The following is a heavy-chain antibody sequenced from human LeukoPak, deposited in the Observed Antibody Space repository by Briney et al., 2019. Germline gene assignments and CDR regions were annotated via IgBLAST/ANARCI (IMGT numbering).Heavy chain of an antibody. Sequence: QPGGSLRLSCAASGFTFGSYWMHWVRQAPGKGLVWVSRINSDGSTTTYADSVKGRFTISRDNARNTLCLQMNSLRAEDTAVYYCARLLGTTSDFDCWGQGTLVTVSS. CDR2: INSDGSTT. D-gene: IGHD1-14*01. CDR3: ARLLGTTSDFDC. V-gene: IGHV3-74*01. J-gene: IGHJ4*02. CDR1: GFTFGSYW.